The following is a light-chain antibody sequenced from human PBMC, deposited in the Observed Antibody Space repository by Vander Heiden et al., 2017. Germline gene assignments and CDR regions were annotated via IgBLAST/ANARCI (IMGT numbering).Light chain of an antibody. CDR1: QTVLYSSTNKNY. V-gene: IGKV4-1*01. CDR2: WAS. CDR3: EQYIIPPIT. J-gene: IGKJ5*01. Sequence: DIVMTQSPDSLAVSLGERASINCKSSQTVLYSSTNKNYLTWYQQKSHRPPKILIYWASTRHTGVPDQFSGGGSVTKISLSICGLQTEDAAVYFCEQYIIPPITFGQGTRLEIK.